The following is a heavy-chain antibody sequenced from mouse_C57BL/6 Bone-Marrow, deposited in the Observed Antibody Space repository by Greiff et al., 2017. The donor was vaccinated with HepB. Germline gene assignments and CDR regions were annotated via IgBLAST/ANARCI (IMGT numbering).Heavy chain of an antibody. Sequence: QVQLQQSGAELVRPGSSVKLSCKASGYTFTSYWMDWVKQRPGQGLEWIGNIYPSDSETHYNQKFKDKATLTVDKSSSTAYIQLSSLTSEDSAVYYCASTVVATDWYFDVWGTGTTVTVSS. J-gene: IGHJ1*03. V-gene: IGHV1-61*01. CDR3: ASTVVATDWYFDV. D-gene: IGHD1-1*01. CDR1: GYTFTSYW. CDR2: IYPSDSET.